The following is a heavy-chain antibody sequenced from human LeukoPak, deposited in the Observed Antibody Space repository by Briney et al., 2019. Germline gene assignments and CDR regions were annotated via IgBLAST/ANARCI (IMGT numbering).Heavy chain of an antibody. Sequence: ASVKVSCKASGYTFTSYAMHWVRQAPGQRLEWMGWINAGNGNTKYSQEFQGRVTITRDTSASTAYMELSSLRSEDMAVYYCARGQQLVYSYYYYMDVWGKGTTVTVSS. V-gene: IGHV1-3*03. CDR1: GYTFTSYA. CDR2: INAGNGNT. J-gene: IGHJ6*03. D-gene: IGHD6-13*01. CDR3: ARGQQLVYSYYYYMDV.